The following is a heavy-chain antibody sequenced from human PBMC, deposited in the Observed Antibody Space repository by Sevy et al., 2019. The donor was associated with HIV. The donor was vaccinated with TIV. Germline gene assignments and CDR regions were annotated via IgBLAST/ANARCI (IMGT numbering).Heavy chain of an antibody. CDR2: IIPIFGTA. Sequence: ASVKVSCKASGGTFSSYAISWVRQAPGQGLEWMGGIIPIFGTANYAQKFQGRVTITADESTSTAYMELSSLRPEDTAVYYCARRVVAGRNWFDPWGQGTLVTVSS. V-gene: IGHV1-69*13. J-gene: IGHJ5*02. D-gene: IGHD6-19*01. CDR1: GGTFSSYA. CDR3: ARRVVAGRNWFDP.